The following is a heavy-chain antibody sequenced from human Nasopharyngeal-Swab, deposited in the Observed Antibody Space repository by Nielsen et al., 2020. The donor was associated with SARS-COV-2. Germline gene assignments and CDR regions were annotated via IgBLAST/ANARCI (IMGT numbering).Heavy chain of an antibody. V-gene: IGHV3-13*01. Sequence: AGSLRLSCAASGLTFSSYDMHWVRQPPGKGLEWVSTIDTAGDTYYPGSVKGRFTISREKAKNSLYLQMNSLRVGDTAVYYCAGGQPGTTGTTYGMDVWGQGTTVTVSS. CDR1: GLTFSSYD. CDR2: IDTAGDT. D-gene: IGHD1-1*01. J-gene: IGHJ6*02. CDR3: AGGQPGTTGTTYGMDV.